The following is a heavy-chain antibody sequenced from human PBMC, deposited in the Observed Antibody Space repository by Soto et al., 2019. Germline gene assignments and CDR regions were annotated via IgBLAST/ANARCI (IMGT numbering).Heavy chain of an antibody. CDR1: GYTFTSYA. CDR3: ARTGYSGSYCDY. V-gene: IGHV1-3*01. J-gene: IGHJ4*02. D-gene: IGHD1-26*01. CDR2: INAGNGNT. Sequence: ASVKVSCKASGYTFTSYAMHWVRQAPGQRLEWMGWINAGNGNTKYSQKLQGRVNITRDTSASTAYMELSSLRSEDTAVYYCARTGYSGSYCDYWGQGSLVTVSS.